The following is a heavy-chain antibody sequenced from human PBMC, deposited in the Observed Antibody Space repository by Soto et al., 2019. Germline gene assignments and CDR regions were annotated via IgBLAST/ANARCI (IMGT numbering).Heavy chain of an antibody. CDR2: IYYRGST. CDR3: SRSIVYGANPGGYYFDY. D-gene: IGHD4-17*01. V-gene: IGHV4-61*01. J-gene: IGHJ4*02. Sequence: QVQLQESGPGLEKPSETLSLTCTVSGGSVSSGNDYWSWIRQPPGKGLEWIGNIYYRGSTYYNPYLRSRVITSVDESKNQCSLVLSSVTVADSAVYYCSRSIVYGANPGGYYFDYWGQGTLVTVSS. CDR1: GGSVSSGNDY.